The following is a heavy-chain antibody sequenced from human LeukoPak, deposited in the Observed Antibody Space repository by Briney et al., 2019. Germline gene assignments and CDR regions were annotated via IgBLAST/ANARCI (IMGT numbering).Heavy chain of an antibody. CDR3: ARVSYDYVWGSYRFGPLDY. V-gene: IGHV6-1*01. Sequence: SQTLSLTCAISGDSVSSNSAAWNWIRQSPSRGLEWLGRTYYRSKWYNDYAVSVKSRITINPDTSKNQFSLQLNSVTPEDTAVYYCARVSYDYVWGSYRFGPLDYWGQGTLVTVSS. D-gene: IGHD3-16*02. CDR1: GDSVSSNSAA. CDR2: TYYRSKWYN. J-gene: IGHJ4*02.